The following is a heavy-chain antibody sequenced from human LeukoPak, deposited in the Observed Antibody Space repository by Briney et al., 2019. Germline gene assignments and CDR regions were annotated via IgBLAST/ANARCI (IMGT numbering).Heavy chain of an antibody. Sequence: SETLSLTCAVYGGSFSGYYWSWIRQPPGKGLEWIGEINHSGSTNYNPSLKSRVTISVDTSKNQFSLKLSSVTAADTAVHYCASGFHFDYWGQGTLVTVSS. J-gene: IGHJ4*02. CDR1: GGSFSGYY. V-gene: IGHV4-34*01. CDR3: ASGFHFDY. CDR2: INHSGST.